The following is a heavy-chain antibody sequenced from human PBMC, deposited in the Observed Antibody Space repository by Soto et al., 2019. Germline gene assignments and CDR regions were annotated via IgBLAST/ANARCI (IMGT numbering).Heavy chain of an antibody. V-gene: IGHV1-58*01. CDR1: VFTFTSSA. D-gene: IGHD2-2*02. J-gene: IGHJ6*02. CDR3: AARYCSSTSCYKYGMDV. Sequence: SVKVSCNASVFTFTSSAVQWVRQARGQRLEWIGWIVVGSGNTNYAQKFQERVTITRDMSTSTAYMELSSLRSEDTAAYYCAARYCSSTSCYKYGMDVWGQGTTVTVSS. CDR2: IVVGSGNT.